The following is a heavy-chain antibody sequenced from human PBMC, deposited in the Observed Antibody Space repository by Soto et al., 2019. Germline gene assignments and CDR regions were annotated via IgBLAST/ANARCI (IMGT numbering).Heavy chain of an antibody. CDR2: MNDSGNT. CDR3: ASPRWNYIY. Sequence: QVQLQQWGAGLLKPSETLSLTGAVSGGSFSGYYWSWIRQPPGKGLEWIGEMNDSGNTKYNASLESRVAISVDTSKGHFSLTLTSVTAADTAVYYCASPRWNYIYWGQGTLVAVSS. CDR1: GGSFSGYY. J-gene: IGHJ4*02. D-gene: IGHD1-7*01. V-gene: IGHV4-34*01.